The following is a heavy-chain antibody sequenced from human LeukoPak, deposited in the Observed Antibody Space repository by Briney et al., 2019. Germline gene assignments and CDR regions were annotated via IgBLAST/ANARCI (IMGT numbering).Heavy chain of an antibody. CDR3: ARDGGLLWFGNIDY. D-gene: IGHD3-10*01. V-gene: IGHV1-2*02. J-gene: IGHJ4*02. Sequence: ASVKVSCKASGYTFTGYYMHWVRQAPGQGLEWMGWINPSSGGTNYAQKFQGRVTMTRDTSISTAYMELSRLRSDDTAVYYCARDGGLLWFGNIDYWGQGTLVTVSS. CDR1: GYTFTGYY. CDR2: INPSSGGT.